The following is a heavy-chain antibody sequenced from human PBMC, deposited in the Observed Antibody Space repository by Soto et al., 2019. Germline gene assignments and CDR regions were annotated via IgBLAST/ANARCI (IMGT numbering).Heavy chain of an antibody. Sequence: GASVKVSCKASGHSITSHYMHWVRQAPGQGLERMGTIDPTGGRTNYAQKFQGRVTMTRDTSTSTVYMELSSLTSEDTAVYYCSIDQCWQDLVWWFYPWGQGSLVTVSS. V-gene: IGHV1-46*03. J-gene: IGHJ5*02. CDR1: GHSITSHY. CDR3: SIDQCWQDLVWWFYP. D-gene: IGHD6-13*01. CDR2: IDPTGGRT.